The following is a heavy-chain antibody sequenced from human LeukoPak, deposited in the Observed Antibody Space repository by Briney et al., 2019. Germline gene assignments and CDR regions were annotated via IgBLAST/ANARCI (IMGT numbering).Heavy chain of an antibody. V-gene: IGHV3-30*04. CDR3: ARKAVTTDYYYMDV. Sequence: PGGSLRLSCAASGFTFSSYAMHWVRQAPGKGLEWVAVISYDGSNKYYADSVKGRFTISRDNSKNTLYLQMNSLRAEHTAVYYCARKAVTTDYYYMDVWGKGTTVTVSS. CDR2: ISYDGSNK. J-gene: IGHJ6*03. CDR1: GFTFSSYA. D-gene: IGHD4-17*01.